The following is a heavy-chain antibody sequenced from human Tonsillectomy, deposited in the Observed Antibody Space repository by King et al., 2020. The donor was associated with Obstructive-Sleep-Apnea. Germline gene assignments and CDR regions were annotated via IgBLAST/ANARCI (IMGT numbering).Heavy chain of an antibody. D-gene: IGHD3-16*02. CDR1: GFTFSSYA. Sequence: VQLVESGGGLVQPGGSLRLSCAASGFTFSSYAMSWVRQAPGKGLEWVSAIIGRGGSTYYADSVKGRFTSSGDNSKITLYLQMNSLRAEDTAVYYCAKEYDYVWGSYRYYFDYWGQGTLVTVSS. V-gene: IGHV3-23*04. CDR2: IIGRGGST. J-gene: IGHJ4*02. CDR3: AKEYDYVWGSYRYYFDY.